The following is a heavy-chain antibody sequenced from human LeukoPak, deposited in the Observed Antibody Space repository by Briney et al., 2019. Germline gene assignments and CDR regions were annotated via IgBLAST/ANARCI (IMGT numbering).Heavy chain of an antibody. V-gene: IGHV3-7*03. CDR2: IKQDGSEK. Sequence: GGSLRLSCAASGFTFSSYWMNWVRQAPGKGLERVANIKQDGSEKYYVDSVKGRFTISRDNAKNSVYLQMNSLRAEDTAVYYCARAADVVVVAANWFDPWGQGTLVTVSS. CDR3: ARAADVVVVAANWFDP. J-gene: IGHJ5*02. CDR1: GFTFSSYW. D-gene: IGHD2-15*01.